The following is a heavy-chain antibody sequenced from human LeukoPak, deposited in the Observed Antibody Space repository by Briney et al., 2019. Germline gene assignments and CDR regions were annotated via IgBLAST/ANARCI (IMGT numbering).Heavy chain of an antibody. V-gene: IGHV7-4-1*02. J-gene: IGHJ5*02. Sequence: ASVKVSCKASGYVFTSYAMNWVRQAPGQGLEWMGWINTNTGNPTYAQGFTGRFVFSLDTSVSTAYLQISSLKAEDTAVYYCARDRQQQLVRRWFDPWGQGTLVTVSS. CDR1: GYVFTSYA. CDR2: INTNTGNP. D-gene: IGHD6-13*01. CDR3: ARDRQQQLVRRWFDP.